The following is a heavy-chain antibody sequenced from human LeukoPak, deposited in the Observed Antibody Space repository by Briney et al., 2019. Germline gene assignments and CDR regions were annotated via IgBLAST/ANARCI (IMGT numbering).Heavy chain of an antibody. CDR3: STPSGAPTTLSPSFGA. J-gene: IGHJ5*02. Sequence: GGSLRLSCAASGFTFSSYWMHWVRQAPGKGLVWVSRINSDGSSTSYADSVKGRFTISRDNAKNTLYLQMNSLKTEDTAVYFCSTPSGAPTTLSPSFGAWGQGALVTVSS. CDR2: INSDGSST. V-gene: IGHV3-74*01. D-gene: IGHD5-12*01. CDR1: GFTFSSYW.